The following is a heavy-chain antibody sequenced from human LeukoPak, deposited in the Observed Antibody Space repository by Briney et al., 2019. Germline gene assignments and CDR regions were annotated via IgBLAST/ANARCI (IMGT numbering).Heavy chain of an antibody. J-gene: IGHJ4*02. CDR1: GGSINSGNYY. CDR2: MYTSGST. D-gene: IGHD3-10*01. V-gene: IGHV4-61*02. Sequence: SQTLSLTCSVSGGSINSGNYYWSWIRQPAGKGLEWIGRMYTSGSTNYNPSLKSRVTISVDTSKNQFSLKLSSVTAADTAVYYCARAKAAFGELLTLQYYFDYWGQGTLVTVSS. CDR3: ARAKAAFGELLTLQYYFDY.